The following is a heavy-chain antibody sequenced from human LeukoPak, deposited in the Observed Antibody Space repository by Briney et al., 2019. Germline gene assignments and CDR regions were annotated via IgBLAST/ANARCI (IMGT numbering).Heavy chain of an antibody. CDR1: GYTLTELS. Sequence: ASVKVSCKVSGYTLTELSMHWVQQAPGKGLEWMGGFDPEDGETIYAQKFQGRVTMTEDTSTDTAYMELSSLRSEDTAVYYCATAPSIEWELLPLGRRYYYYYGMDVWGQGTTVTVSS. D-gene: IGHD1-26*01. CDR3: ATAPSIEWELLPLGRRYYYYYGMDV. V-gene: IGHV1-24*01. CDR2: FDPEDGET. J-gene: IGHJ6*02.